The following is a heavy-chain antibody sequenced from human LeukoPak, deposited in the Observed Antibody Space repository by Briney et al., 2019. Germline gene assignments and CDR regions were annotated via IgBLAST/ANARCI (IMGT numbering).Heavy chain of an antibody. D-gene: IGHD1-1*01. J-gene: IGHJ6*02. CDR1: GDSISSGSHY. V-gene: IGHV4-61*02. Sequence: SETLSLTCTVSGDSISSGSHYWTWIRQPAGRALEWIGRIYTSGSTNYNPSLKSRVTISVDTSKNQFSLNLSSVTAADTAVYYCARDWKAPYRYAMDVWGQGTTVTVSS. CDR2: IYTSGST. CDR3: ARDWKAPYRYAMDV.